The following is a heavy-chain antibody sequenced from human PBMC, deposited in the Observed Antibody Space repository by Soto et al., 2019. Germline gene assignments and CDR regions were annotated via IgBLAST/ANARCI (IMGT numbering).Heavy chain of an antibody. V-gene: IGHV3-11*05. J-gene: IGHJ4*02. CDR2: ISSSSSYT. CDR3: ARDNSPMVRGVIAY. Sequence: RGSLRLSCGASGFTFSDYYMSWIRQAPGKGLEWVSYISSSSSYTNYADSVKGRFTISRDNAKNSLYLQMNSLRAEDTAVYYCARDNSPMVRGVIAYWGQGTLVTVSS. D-gene: IGHD3-10*01. CDR1: GFTFSDYY.